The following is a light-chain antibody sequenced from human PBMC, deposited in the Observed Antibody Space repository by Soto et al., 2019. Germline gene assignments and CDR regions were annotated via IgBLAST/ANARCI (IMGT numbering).Light chain of an antibody. V-gene: IGLV1-36*01. Sequence: QSVLTQPPSVSEPPRQRVTISCSGSNSNIGNNGVNWYQQLPGKAPKLLIYYDDLLPSGVSDRFSGSKSGSSASLAIRGLQPEDEADYYCAAWDDSLNDSAFGTGPKVTVL. CDR3: AAWDDSLNDSA. CDR2: YDD. CDR1: NSNIGNNG. J-gene: IGLJ1*01.